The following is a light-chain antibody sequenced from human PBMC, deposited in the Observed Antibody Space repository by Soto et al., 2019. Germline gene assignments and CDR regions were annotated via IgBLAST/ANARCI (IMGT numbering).Light chain of an antibody. CDR3: SSYTSSSTHYV. J-gene: IGLJ1*01. Sequence: QSALNQPASVSGSPGQSITISCTGTSSDVGGYNYVSWYQQHPGKAPKPMIYEVSNRPSGFSNRFSGSKSGNTASLTISGLQAEDEADYYCSSYTSSSTHYVFGTGTKVTVL. V-gene: IGLV2-14*01. CDR2: EVS. CDR1: SSDVGGYNY.